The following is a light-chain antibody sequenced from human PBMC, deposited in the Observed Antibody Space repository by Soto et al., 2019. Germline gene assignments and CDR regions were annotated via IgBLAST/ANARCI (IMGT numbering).Light chain of an antibody. V-gene: IGLV2-8*01. CDR3: SSYAGSDNFEV. CDR1: RSDVGDYNY. CDR2: EVT. Sequence: QSALTQPPSASGSPGQSVTISCTGTRSDVGDYNYVSWYQQHPGKAPKLLIYEVTKQPSGVPDRFSGSKSANTASLTVSGLQAEDEADYYCSSYAGSDNFEVFGGGTKLTVL. J-gene: IGLJ2*01.